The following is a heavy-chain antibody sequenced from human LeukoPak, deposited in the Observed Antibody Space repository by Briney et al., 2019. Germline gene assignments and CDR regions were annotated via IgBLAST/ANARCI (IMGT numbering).Heavy chain of an antibody. V-gene: IGHV3-74*01. CDR2: ISADGSST. J-gene: IGHJ6*02. CDR3: AQSGGTDV. CDR1: GFTFSRFS. Sequence: GGSLRLSCAASGFTFSRFSMRWVRQVPGKGLVWVSRISADGSSTNYADSVKGRFTISRDNSKNMLFLQMNSLRAEDTAVYYCAQSGGTDVWGQGTTVTVSS.